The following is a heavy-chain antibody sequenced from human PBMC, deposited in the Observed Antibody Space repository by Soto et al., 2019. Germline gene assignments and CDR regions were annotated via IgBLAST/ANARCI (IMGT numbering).Heavy chain of an antibody. D-gene: IGHD2-8*02. CDR2: IYYSGTT. V-gene: IGHV4-39*01. CDR3: ARPSGGGAFDI. CDR1: RVSIGSSTNY. Sequence: SETLSLTCTVSRVSIGSSTNYWGWIRQPPGKGLEWIGTIYYSGTTYYNPSLKSRVTISVDTSTNQFSLKLSSVTAADTAVYYCARPSGGGAFDIWGQGTMVT. J-gene: IGHJ3*02.